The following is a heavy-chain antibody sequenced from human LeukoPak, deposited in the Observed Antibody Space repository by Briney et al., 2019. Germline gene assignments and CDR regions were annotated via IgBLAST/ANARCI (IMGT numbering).Heavy chain of an antibody. CDR2: ISGSGDST. D-gene: IGHD3-10*01. CDR3: AKAFSTPYYYGSGTFSSRGETQSDY. V-gene: IGHV3-23*01. Sequence: GGSLRLSCAASGFTFSSYAMSWVRQAPGKGLEWVPAISGSGDSTYYADSVKGRFTISRDNSKNTLYLQMNSLRAEDTAVYYCAKAFSTPYYYGSGTFSSRGETQSDYWGQGTLVTVSS. CDR1: GFTFSSYA. J-gene: IGHJ4*02.